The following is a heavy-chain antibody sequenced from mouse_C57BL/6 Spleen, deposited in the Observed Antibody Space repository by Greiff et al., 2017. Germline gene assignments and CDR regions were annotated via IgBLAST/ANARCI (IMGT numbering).Heavy chain of an antibody. CDR3: TRMGDSSEGY. D-gene: IGHD3-2*02. Sequence: QVQLQQSGAELVRPGASVTLSCKASGYTFTDYEMHWVKQTPVHGLEWIGAIAPETGGTAYNQKFKGKAILTADKSSSTAYMELRSLTSEDSAVYYCTRMGDSSEGYWGQGTTLTVSS. J-gene: IGHJ2*01. CDR2: IAPETGGT. V-gene: IGHV1-15*01. CDR1: GYTFTDYE.